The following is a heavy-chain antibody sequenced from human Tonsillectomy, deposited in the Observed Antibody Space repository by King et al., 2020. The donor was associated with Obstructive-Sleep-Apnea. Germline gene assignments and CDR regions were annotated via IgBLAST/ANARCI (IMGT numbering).Heavy chain of an antibody. CDR2: ISISSSYI. J-gene: IGHJ6*02. CDR3: AGKGDVGYYYYGMDV. V-gene: IGHV3-21*01. CDR1: GFTFSSYS. Sequence: VQLVESGGGLVKPGGSLRLSCAASGFTFSSYSMNWVRQAPGKGLEWVSSISISSSYIYYADSVKGRFNISRDNAKNSLYLQMNSLRAEDTAVYYCAGKGDVGYYYYGMDVWGQGTTVTVSS. D-gene: IGHD1-26*01.